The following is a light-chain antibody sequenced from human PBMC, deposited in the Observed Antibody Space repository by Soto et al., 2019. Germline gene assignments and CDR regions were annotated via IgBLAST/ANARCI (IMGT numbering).Light chain of an antibody. CDR2: DAS. CDR1: QDIDKN. Sequence: IQLTRSTSSLSASVGDRVTITCQASQDIDKNLNWYQQKPGKAPKLLIYDASSLQTGVPSRFSGSGSATDFTFTISSLQPEDIATYYCQQYDNLLPITFGQGTRLEIK. J-gene: IGKJ5*01. CDR3: QQYDNLLPIT. V-gene: IGKV1-33*01.